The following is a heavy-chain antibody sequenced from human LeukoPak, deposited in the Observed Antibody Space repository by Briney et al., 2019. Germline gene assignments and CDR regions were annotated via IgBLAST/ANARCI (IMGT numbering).Heavy chain of an antibody. CDR1: GYSFTGYY. Sequence: EASVKVSCKASGYSFTGYYMHWVRQAPGQGLEWMGWINPNSGGTNYAQKFQGRVTMTRDTSISTAYMELSRLRSDDTAVYYCASHSGAAAAGKRAVYYYYMDVWGKGTTVTVSS. J-gene: IGHJ6*03. CDR2: INPNSGGT. D-gene: IGHD6-13*01. CDR3: ASHSGAAAAGKRAVYYYYMDV. V-gene: IGHV1-2*02.